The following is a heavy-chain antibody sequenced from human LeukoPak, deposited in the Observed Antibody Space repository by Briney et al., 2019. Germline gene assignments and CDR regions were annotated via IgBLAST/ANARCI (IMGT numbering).Heavy chain of an antibody. CDR2: IYYSGST. J-gene: IGHJ6*03. D-gene: IGHD2-2*02. V-gene: IGHV4-39*07. CDR1: GGSISSNNYF. CDR3: ARGRYCSSTSCYRFYYYMDV. Sequence: SETLSLTCTVSGGSISSNNYFWGCIRQPPGKGLEWIGSIYYSGSTPYNPSLKSRVTISVDTSKNQFSLKLSSVTAADTAVYYCARGRYCSSTSCYRFYYYMDVWGKGTTVTVSS.